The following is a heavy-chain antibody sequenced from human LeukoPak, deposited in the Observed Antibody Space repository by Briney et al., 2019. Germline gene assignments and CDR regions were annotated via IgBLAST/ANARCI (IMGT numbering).Heavy chain of an antibody. CDR1: GGSISTYY. CDR2: IYYSGST. Sequence: SETLSLTCTVSGGSISTYYWSWIRHPPGKGLEWIGYIYYSGSTNYSPSLKSRVTISVDTSKNHFSLNLSSVTAADTAVYYCARLGAYFDYGGQGTLVTVSS. J-gene: IGHJ4*02. D-gene: IGHD3-16*01. V-gene: IGHV4-59*08. CDR3: ARLGAYFDY.